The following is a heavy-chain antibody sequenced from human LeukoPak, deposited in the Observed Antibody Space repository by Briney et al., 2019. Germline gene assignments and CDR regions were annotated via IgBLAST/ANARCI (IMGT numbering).Heavy chain of an antibody. V-gene: IGHV3-21*01. CDR2: ISATGTYI. Sequence: GRSLRLSCAASGFTFSTYSMNWVRRAPGKGLEWVSYISATGTYIYYADSVKGRFTISRDNANNSLYLQMTTLRAEDTAVYYCARDRSGFSFDYWGQGTLVTVSS. J-gene: IGHJ4*02. CDR1: GFTFSTYS. D-gene: IGHD5-18*01. CDR3: ARDRSGFSFDY.